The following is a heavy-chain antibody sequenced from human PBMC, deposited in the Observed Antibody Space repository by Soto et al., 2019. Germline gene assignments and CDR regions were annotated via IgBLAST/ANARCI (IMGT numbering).Heavy chain of an antibody. D-gene: IGHD3-22*01. CDR1: GGSISSGDYY. CDR2: IYYSGST. V-gene: IGHV4-30-4*01. CDR3: ARADKWYLDL. J-gene: IGHJ2*01. Sequence: PSETLPLTCSVSGGSISSGDYYWSWIRQPPGKGLEWIGYIYYSGSTYYNPSLKSRVTISVDTSKNPFSLKLSSVTAADTAVYYCARADKWYLDLWGRGTLVTNSS.